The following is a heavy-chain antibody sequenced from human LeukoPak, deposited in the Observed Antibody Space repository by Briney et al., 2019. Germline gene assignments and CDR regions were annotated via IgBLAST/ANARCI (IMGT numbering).Heavy chain of an antibody. CDR3: ASGTTDIVVVPATLRNYYFDY. CDR2: IRSIANSYAT. Sequence: GGSLRLSCAASGFTFSGSAMHWVRQASGKGLEWVGRIRSIANSYATAHAASVKGRFTISREDSKNTAYLQMNSLKTEDTAVYYCASGTTDIVVVPATLRNYYFDYWGQGTLVTVSS. J-gene: IGHJ4*02. D-gene: IGHD2-2*01. V-gene: IGHV3-73*01. CDR1: GFTFSGSA.